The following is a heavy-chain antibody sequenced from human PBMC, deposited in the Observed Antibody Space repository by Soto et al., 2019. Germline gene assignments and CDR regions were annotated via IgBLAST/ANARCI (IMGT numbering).Heavy chain of an antibody. D-gene: IGHD4-17*01. V-gene: IGHV4-39*01. CDR1: GGSVTNSSYY. J-gene: IGHJ4*02. Sequence: SETLSLTCTVCGGSVTNSSYYWGWIRQSPGKGLEWIGSVYYRGRSYSKSSVKSRVTISVDTSKNRFSLSLNSVTASDTAVYFCVSQRTTVPTQAYFDYWGPGALVTVSS. CDR3: VSQRTTVPTQAYFDY. CDR2: VYYRGRS.